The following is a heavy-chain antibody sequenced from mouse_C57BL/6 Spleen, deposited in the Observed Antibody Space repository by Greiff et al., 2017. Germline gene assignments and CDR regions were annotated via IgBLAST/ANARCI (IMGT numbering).Heavy chain of an antibody. V-gene: IGHV1-82*01. Sequence: QVQLQQSGPELVKPGASVKISCKASGYAFSSSWMNWVKQRPGKGLEWIGRIYPGDGDTNYNEKFKSKATLTVDKSSSTAYMQLSSLTSEDSAVYYCARSYYGSRRYFDYWGQGTTLTVSS. D-gene: IGHD1-1*01. J-gene: IGHJ2*01. CDR3: ARSYYGSRRYFDY. CDR1: GYAFSSSW. CDR2: IYPGDGDT.